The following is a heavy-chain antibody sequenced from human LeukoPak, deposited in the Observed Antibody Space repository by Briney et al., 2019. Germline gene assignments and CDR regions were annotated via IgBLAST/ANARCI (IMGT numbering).Heavy chain of an antibody. V-gene: IGHV3-66*01. CDR3: ARDSYVDSEAVRWFDP. J-gene: IGHJ5*02. Sequence: PGGSLRLSCEASGLTLSSNYMSWVRQAPGKGLEWVSVIYRGGPTYYADSVKGRFTISRDNSKNTLYLQMNSLRVEDTAVYYCARDSYVDSEAVRWFDPWGQGTLVTVSS. D-gene: IGHD4-17*01. CDR2: IYRGGPT. CDR1: GLTLSSNY.